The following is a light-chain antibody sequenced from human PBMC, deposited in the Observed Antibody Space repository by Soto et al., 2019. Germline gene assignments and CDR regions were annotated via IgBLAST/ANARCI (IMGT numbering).Light chain of an antibody. CDR3: QQSFSTPRT. CDR2: AAS. Sequence: DIQMTQSPSSQSASVGDRVTITCRASQSINSYLNWYQQKPGKAPKLLIYAASSLQSGVPSRFSGSGSETDFTLTISSLQPDDFATYSCQQSFSTPRTFGQGTRVEI. CDR1: QSINSY. V-gene: IGKV1-39*01. J-gene: IGKJ1*01.